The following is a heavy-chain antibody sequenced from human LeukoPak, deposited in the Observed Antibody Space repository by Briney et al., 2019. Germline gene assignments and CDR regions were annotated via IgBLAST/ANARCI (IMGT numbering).Heavy chain of an antibody. CDR1: EFTFTSYE. J-gene: IGHJ3*02. CDR2: ISSSGNTI. V-gene: IGHV3-48*03. D-gene: IGHD2-2*01. CDR3: ARGGYCSSSICYSLNAFDI. Sequence: GGSLRLSCAASEFTFTSYELNWVRQAPGKGLEWVSYISSSGNTISYADSVKGRFTISRDNAKNSLYLQMNSLRAEDTAVYYCARGGYCSSSICYSLNAFDIWGQGTMFTVSS.